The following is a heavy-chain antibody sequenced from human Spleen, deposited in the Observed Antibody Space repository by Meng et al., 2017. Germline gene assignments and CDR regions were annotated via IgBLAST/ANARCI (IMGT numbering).Heavy chain of an antibody. CDR1: DGSFSGYY. V-gene: IGHV4-34*01. CDR2: INHSGSVT. D-gene: IGHD4-11*01. CDR3: ARGPTTMAHDFDY. Sequence: VQLQQWGGGLLQPSETLSLTCAVYDGSFSGYYWSWIRQPPGKGLEWIGEINHSGSVTNYNPSLKSRATISVDTSQNNLSLKLSSVTAADSAVYYCARGPTTMAHDFDYWGQGTLVTVSS. J-gene: IGHJ4*02.